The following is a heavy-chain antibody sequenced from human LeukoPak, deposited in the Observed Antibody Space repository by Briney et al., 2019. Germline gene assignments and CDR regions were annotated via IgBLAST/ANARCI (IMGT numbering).Heavy chain of an antibody. CDR3: ARGRDDYNFAY. D-gene: IGHD5-24*01. J-gene: IGHJ4*02. CDR1: GGSFSGFH. V-gene: IGHV4-34*01. Sequence: SETLTLTCAVYGGSFSGFHWTWIRQPPGKGLEWIGEINHSGSTNYNPSLRSRVTISVDTSKNQFSLKLFSVTAADTAVYYCARGRDDYNFAYWGQGTLVTVSS. CDR2: INHSGST.